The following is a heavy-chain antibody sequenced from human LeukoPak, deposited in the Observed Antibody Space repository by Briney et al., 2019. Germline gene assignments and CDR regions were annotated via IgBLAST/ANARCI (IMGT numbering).Heavy chain of an antibody. Sequence: GGSLRLSCAASGFTFSSYEMNWVRQAPGKGLEWVSAISGSGGSTYYADSVKGRFTISRDNSKNTLYLQMNSLRAEDTAVYYCAKNPESYDILTGYGRSVIDYWGQGTLVTVSS. D-gene: IGHD3-9*01. CDR2: ISGSGGST. CDR3: AKNPESYDILTGYGRSVIDY. J-gene: IGHJ4*02. V-gene: IGHV3-23*01. CDR1: GFTFSSYE.